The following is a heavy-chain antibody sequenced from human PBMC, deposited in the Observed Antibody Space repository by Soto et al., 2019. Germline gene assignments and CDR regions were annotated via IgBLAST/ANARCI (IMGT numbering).Heavy chain of an antibody. J-gene: IGHJ6*02. CDR1: GFTFSSYA. CDR2: ISGSGGST. D-gene: IGHD2-15*01. Sequence: PGGSLRLSCAASGFTFSSYAMSGVRQAPGKGLEWVSAISGSGGSTYYADSVKGRFTISRDNSKNTLYLQMNSLRAEDTAVYYCAKAKGYCSGGSCYGDYYYYGMDVWGQGTTVTVSS. V-gene: IGHV3-23*01. CDR3: AKAKGYCSGGSCYGDYYYYGMDV.